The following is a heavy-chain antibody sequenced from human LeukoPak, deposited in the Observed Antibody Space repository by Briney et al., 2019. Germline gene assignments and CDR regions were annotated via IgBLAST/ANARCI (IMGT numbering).Heavy chain of an antibody. CDR1: GGSISSDY. D-gene: IGHD1-26*01. J-gene: IGHJ5*02. CDR2: NSYSGIT. Sequence: PSETLSLTCTVSGGSISSDYWSWIRQSPGKRLEWIGYNSYSGITNYNPSLKSRVTVSLDTSQNQFSLRLTSVTAADTAVYYCARYRWPNRFDPWGQGTLVSVSS. CDR3: ARYRWPNRFDP. V-gene: IGHV4-59*01.